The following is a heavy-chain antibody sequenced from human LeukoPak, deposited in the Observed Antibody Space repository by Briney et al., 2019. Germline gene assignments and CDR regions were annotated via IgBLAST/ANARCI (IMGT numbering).Heavy chain of an antibody. J-gene: IGHJ4*02. D-gene: IGHD3-10*01. CDR1: GFTVSSNY. CDR2: VYSGGST. V-gene: IGHV3-66*01. CDR3: ARGPMYHYGSGSSFDY. Sequence: GGSLRLSCAASGFTVSSNYMSWVRQAPGKGLEWVSVVYSGGSTYYAGSVKGRFTISRDNSKNTLYLQMNSLRVEDTAVYYCARGPMYHYGSGSSFDYWGQGTLVTVSS.